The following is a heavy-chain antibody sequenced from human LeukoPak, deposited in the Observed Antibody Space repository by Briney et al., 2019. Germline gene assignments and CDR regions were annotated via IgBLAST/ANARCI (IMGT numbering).Heavy chain of an antibody. CDR3: ARKSASGNYSLDY. CDR2: ISSSSRYI. D-gene: IGHD3-10*01. V-gene: IGHV3-21*04. CDR1: GFTFSTYS. Sequence: GGSLRLSCSASGFTFSTYSMNWVRQAPGKGLEWVSSISSSSRYIYYADSVKGRFTISRDNAKNTVFLQMSSLRAEDTALYYCARKSASGNYSLDYWGQGTLVTVSS. J-gene: IGHJ4*02.